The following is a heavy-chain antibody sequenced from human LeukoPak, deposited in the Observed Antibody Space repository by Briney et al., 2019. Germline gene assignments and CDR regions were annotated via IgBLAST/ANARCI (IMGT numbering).Heavy chain of an antibody. CDR1: GLTFSSYA. D-gene: IGHD6-13*01. V-gene: IGHV3-23*01. J-gene: IGHJ4*02. Sequence: PGGSLRLSCAASGLTFSSYAMNWVRQAPGKGLEWVSAISGSGGSTYYADSVKGRFTISRDNSKNTLYLQMNSLRAEDTAVYYCAKRKYSSSWQNRVTDYWGQGTLVTVSS. CDR3: AKRKYSSSWQNRVTDY. CDR2: ISGSGGST.